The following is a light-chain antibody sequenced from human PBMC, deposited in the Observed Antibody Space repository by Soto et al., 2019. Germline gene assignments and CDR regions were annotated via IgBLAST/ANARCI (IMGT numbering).Light chain of an antibody. CDR2: DAS. V-gene: IGKV3-11*01. CDR3: QQRSNWPLT. J-gene: IGKJ4*01. CDR1: QSVSSY. Sequence: IVLTQSASTLSLSAGERATLSWRASQSVSSYLAWYQQKPGQSPRLRIYDASNRATGIPARFSGSGYGTDFNLTISSLEPEDFAVYYCQQRSNWPLTFGGGTKVDI.